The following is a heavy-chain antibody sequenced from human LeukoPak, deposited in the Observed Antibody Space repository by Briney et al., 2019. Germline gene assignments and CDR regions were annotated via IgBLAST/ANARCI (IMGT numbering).Heavy chain of an antibody. J-gene: IGHJ6*03. D-gene: IGHD6-6*01. CDR2: ISSNGGST. V-gene: IGHV3-64*01. CDR3: ARDLRAARPSVIYYYMDV. Sequence: GGSLRLSCAASGFTFSSYAMHWVRQATGKGLEYVSAISSNGGSTYYANSVKGRFTISRDNSKNTLYLQMGSLRAEDMAVYYCARDLRAARPSVIYYYMDVWGKGTTVTVSS. CDR1: GFTFSSYA.